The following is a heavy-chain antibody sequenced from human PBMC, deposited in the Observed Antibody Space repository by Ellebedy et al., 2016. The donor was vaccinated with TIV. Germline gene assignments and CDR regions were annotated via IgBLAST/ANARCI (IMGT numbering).Heavy chain of an antibody. Sequence: GESLKISCEASGFPFRNYAVHWVRQSPRKGLEWVAIVSFDIDKKFYTDSVKGRFTISRDNSKNTLYLDMNSLGVDDTAVYYCARDLTQYASGAGLSDSWGQGTLVTVSS. CDR2: VSFDIDKK. J-gene: IGHJ4*02. D-gene: IGHD2-2*01. CDR3: ARDLTQYASGAGLSDS. V-gene: IGHV3-30-3*01. CDR1: GFPFRNYA.